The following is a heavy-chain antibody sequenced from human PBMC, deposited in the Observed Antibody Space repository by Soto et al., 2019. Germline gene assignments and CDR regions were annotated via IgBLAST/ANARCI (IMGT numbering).Heavy chain of an antibody. CDR2: THNRGST. Sequence: SETLSLTCTVSGDSIISASYYWGWVRQPPGKGLEWIGSTHNRGSTYYNPSLYSRITTSVDTSKNQFFLKVTSVTAADTAVYYCARLGGWYGVWNWYFDVWGRGTLVTVSS. D-gene: IGHD6-19*01. V-gene: IGHV4-39*01. J-gene: IGHJ2*01. CDR1: GDSIISASYY. CDR3: ARLGGWYGVWNWYFDV.